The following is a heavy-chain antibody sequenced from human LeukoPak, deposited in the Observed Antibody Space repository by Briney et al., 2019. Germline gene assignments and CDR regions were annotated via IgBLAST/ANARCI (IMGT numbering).Heavy chain of an antibody. CDR2: ISAYNGNT. D-gene: IGHD1-26*01. J-gene: IGHJ3*02. CDR1: GYTFTNYG. Sequence: ASVKVSCKASGYTFTNYGISWVRQAPGQGLEWMGWISAYNGNTNYAQKLQGRVTMTTDTSTSTACMELRSLRSDDTAVYYCARDRYSGSYYDAFDIWGQGTMVTVSS. V-gene: IGHV1-18*01. CDR3: ARDRYSGSYYDAFDI.